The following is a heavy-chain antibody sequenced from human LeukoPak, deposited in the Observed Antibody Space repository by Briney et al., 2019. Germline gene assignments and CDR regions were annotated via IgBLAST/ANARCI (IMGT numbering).Heavy chain of an antibody. Sequence: GGSLRLSCAASGFTLITYTMNWVRQAPGKGLEWVSSISSNSSDIHYADSVKGRFTISRDNAKNSLFLQMNSLRVEDTAVYYCAKLAKYFYGSETYFFFEHWGQGTPVTASS. CDR1: GFTLITYT. D-gene: IGHD3-10*01. J-gene: IGHJ4*02. V-gene: IGHV3-21*01. CDR3: AKLAKYFYGSETYFFFEH. CDR2: ISSNSSDI.